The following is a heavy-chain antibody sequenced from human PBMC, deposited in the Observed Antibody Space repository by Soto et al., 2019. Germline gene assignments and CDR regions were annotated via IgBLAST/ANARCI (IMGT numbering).Heavy chain of an antibody. J-gene: IGHJ4*03. CDR3: ARGYCSSTSCPPNPSYHYLLGMGG. V-gene: IGHV1-69*01. Sequence: QVQLVQSGAEVKKPGSSVKVSCKASGGTFSSYAISWVRQAPGQGLEWMGGIIPIFGTANYAQKFQGRVTITADESKGTGCLGLSRLRSEDTAVYFCARGYCSSTSCPPNPSYHYLLGMGGRGQGAQVTGSS. CDR2: IIPIFGTA. D-gene: IGHD2-2*01. CDR1: GGTFSSYA.